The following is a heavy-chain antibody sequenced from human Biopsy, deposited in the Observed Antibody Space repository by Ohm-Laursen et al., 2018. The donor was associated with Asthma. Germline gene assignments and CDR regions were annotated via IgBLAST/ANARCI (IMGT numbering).Heavy chain of an antibody. CDR2: ISGSGGST. CDR1: GFTFSSYA. V-gene: IGHV3-23*01. J-gene: IGHJ4*02. D-gene: IGHD3-3*01. CDR3: ASQSSGPDFWSGYYYFDY. Sequence: GSLRLSCAASGFTFSSYAMSWVRQAPGKGLEWVSAISGSGGSTYYADSEKGRFTISRDNSKNTLYLQMNSLRAEDTAVYYCASQSSGPDFWSGYYYFDYWGQGTLVTVSS.